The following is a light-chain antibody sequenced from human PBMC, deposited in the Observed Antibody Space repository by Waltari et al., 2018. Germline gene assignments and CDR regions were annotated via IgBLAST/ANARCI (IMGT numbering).Light chain of an antibody. J-gene: IGLJ2*01. V-gene: IGLV2-8*01. CDR3: TSYRGTNKYVI. CDR1: SSDVGGYDY. CDR2: EVT. Sequence: QSALTQPPSASGSPGQSVTISCTGTSSDVGGYDYVSWYQQHPGKAPKLMIYEVTKRPSGVPDRFSGSKSGNTASLTVSGLQAEDEADYYCTSYRGTNKYVIFGGGTKLTVL.